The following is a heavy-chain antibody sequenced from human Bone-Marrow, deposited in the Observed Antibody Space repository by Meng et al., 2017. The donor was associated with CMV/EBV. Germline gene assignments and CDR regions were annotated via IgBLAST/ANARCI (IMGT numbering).Heavy chain of an antibody. Sequence: SETLSLTCAVYGGSFSGYYWSWIRQPPGKGLEWIGEINHSGSTNYNPSLKSRVTISVDTSKNQFSLKLSSVTAADTAVYYCARGRGGSYYYYYGMDVWGQGTTVNGAS. V-gene: IGHV4-34*01. CDR3: ARGRGGSYYYYYGMDV. CDR1: GGSFSGYY. D-gene: IGHD1-26*01. CDR2: INHSGST. J-gene: IGHJ6*02.